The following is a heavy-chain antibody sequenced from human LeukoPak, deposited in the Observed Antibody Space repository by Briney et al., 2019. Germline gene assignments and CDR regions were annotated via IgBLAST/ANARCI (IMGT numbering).Heavy chain of an antibody. Sequence: GRSLRLSCAGSGFIFNNYAMHWVRQPPGKGLEWVSSISSSSSYIYYADSVKGRFTISRDNAKNSLYLQMNSLRAEDTAVYYCARDGVQATVTNWFDPWGQGTLVTVSS. D-gene: IGHD4-17*01. V-gene: IGHV3-21*01. CDR1: GFIFNNYA. CDR2: ISSSSSYI. J-gene: IGHJ5*02. CDR3: ARDGVQATVTNWFDP.